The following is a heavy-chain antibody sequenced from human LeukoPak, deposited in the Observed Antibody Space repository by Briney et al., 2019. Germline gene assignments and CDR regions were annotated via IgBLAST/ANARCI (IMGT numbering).Heavy chain of an antibody. V-gene: IGHV3-74*01. J-gene: IGHJ4*02. CDR3: ARAHYYDSSGYYYDFDY. Sequence: GGSLRLSCAASGFAFSNFWMHWVRQAPGKGLVWVALIYGDGSFTRYADSVKGRFTISRDNAKNSLYLQMNSLRAEDTAVYYCARAHYYDSSGYYYDFDYWGQGTLVTASS. CDR2: IYGDGSFT. CDR1: GFAFSNFW. D-gene: IGHD3-22*01.